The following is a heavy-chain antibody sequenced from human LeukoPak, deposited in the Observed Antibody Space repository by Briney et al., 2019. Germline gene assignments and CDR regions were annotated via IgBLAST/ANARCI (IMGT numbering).Heavy chain of an antibody. J-gene: IGHJ4*02. V-gene: IGHV3-48*01. CDR2: ISGSRSTI. CDR3: ARAATTMIVASDY. CDR1: GFTFSDHG. D-gene: IGHD3-22*01. Sequence: GGSLRLSCAASGFTFSDHGMHWVRQAPGKGLEWVSYISGSRSTIYYADSVKGRFTISRENAKNSLYLQMNSLRAEDTAMYYCARAATTMIVASDYWGQGTLVTVSP.